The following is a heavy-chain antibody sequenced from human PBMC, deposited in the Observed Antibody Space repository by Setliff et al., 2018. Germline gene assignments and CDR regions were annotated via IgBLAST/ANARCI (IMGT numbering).Heavy chain of an antibody. J-gene: IGHJ5*02. Sequence: SETLSLTCTVSGGSISDSHYYWGWFRQPPGMRPEWIGTVYYSGSIYYNPSLKSRVTISVDTSKNQFSLKLSSVTAADTAVYYCARPSKYYDILTGYYHNWFDPWGQGTLVTVSS. CDR2: VYYSGSI. CDR1: GGSISDSHYY. V-gene: IGHV4-39*01. D-gene: IGHD3-9*01. CDR3: ARPSKYYDILTGYYHNWFDP.